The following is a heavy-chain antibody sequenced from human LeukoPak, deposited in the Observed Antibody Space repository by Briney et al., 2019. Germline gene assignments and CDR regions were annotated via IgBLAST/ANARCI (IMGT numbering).Heavy chain of an antibody. CDR3: AKDLGAGGTFFDY. CDR2: ISGSGGST. Sequence: PGGSLRLSCAASGFTFSSYAMSWVRQAPGKGLEWVSAISGSGGSTYYADSVKGRFTISRDNSKNTLYLQMNSLRAEDMAVYYCAKDLGAGGTFFDYWGQGTLVTVSS. D-gene: IGHD3-16*01. V-gene: IGHV3-23*01. J-gene: IGHJ4*02. CDR1: GFTFSSYA.